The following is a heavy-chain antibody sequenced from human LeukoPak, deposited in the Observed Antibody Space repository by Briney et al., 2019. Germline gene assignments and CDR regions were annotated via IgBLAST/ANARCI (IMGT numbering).Heavy chain of an antibody. V-gene: IGHV4-38-2*02. CDR1: DYSISSDYY. Sequence: SETLSLTCTVSDYSISSDYYWAWIRQPPGKGLEWVGSIYHIGNTYFHPSLKSRVTISVDTSKNQFSLKLSSVTAADTAVYYCAREGTHTSTWYHWFDPWGQGTLVTVSS. CDR2: IYHIGNT. J-gene: IGHJ5*02. D-gene: IGHD6-13*01. CDR3: AREGTHTSTWYHWFDP.